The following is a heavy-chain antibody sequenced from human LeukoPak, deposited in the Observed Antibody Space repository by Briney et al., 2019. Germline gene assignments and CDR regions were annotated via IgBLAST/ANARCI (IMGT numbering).Heavy chain of an antibody. CDR1: GGPISSYY. V-gene: IGHV4-59*01. J-gene: IGHJ4*02. CDR2: IYYSGST. D-gene: IGHD6-13*01. CDR3: ARVTSEYSSSWPNSVGFDY. Sequence: SETLSLTCTVSGGPISSYYWSWIRQPPGKGLEWIGYIYYSGSTNYNPSLKSRVTISVDTSKNQFSLKLSSVTAADTAVYYCARVTSEYSSSWPNSVGFDYWGQGTLVTVSS.